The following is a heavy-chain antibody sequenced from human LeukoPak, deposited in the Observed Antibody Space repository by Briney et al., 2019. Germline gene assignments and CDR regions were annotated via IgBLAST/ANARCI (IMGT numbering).Heavy chain of an antibody. CDR1: GGTFSSYA. D-gene: IGHD3-9*01. V-gene: IGHV1-69*13. CDR2: IIPIFGTA. J-gene: IGHJ4*02. Sequence: SEKVSCKASGGTFSSYAISWVRQAPGQGLEWMGGIIPIFGTANYAQKFQGRVTITADESTSTAYMELSSLRSEDTAVYYCARANPRDILPEYYFDYWGQGTLVTVSS. CDR3: ARANPRDILPEYYFDY.